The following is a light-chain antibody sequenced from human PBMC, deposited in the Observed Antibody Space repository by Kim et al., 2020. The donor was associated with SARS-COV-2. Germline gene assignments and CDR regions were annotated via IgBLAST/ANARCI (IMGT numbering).Light chain of an antibody. Sequence: QSALTQPASVSGSPGQSITISCTGTSSDVGGYNYVSWYPQHQGKAPKLLIYDVSNRPSGGSNRFSGSKYGNTASLTISGVQAEDEADYYCSSYTSSSTWVFGGGTQLTVL. V-gene: IGLV2-14*03. J-gene: IGLJ3*02. CDR3: SSYTSSSTWV. CDR1: SSDVGGYNY. CDR2: DVS.